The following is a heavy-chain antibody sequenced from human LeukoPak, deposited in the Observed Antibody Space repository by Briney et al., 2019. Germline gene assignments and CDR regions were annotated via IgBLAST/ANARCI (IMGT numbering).Heavy chain of an antibody. Sequence: PSETLSLTCTVSGGSISNYYWNWIRQPPGKGLEWIGYIYSSGSTYFNPPLTSRVTISVDTSKNQFSLNLTSVTAADTAVYYCARADYGGNSAAFNIWGQGTMVTVSS. CDR2: IYSSGST. CDR3: ARADYGGNSAAFNI. D-gene: IGHD4-23*01. CDR1: GGSISNYY. J-gene: IGHJ3*02. V-gene: IGHV4-59*01.